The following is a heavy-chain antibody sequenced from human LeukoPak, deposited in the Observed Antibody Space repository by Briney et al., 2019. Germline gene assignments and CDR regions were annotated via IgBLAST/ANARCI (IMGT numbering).Heavy chain of an antibody. CDR1: GFTFSSYW. V-gene: IGHV3-7*01. CDR2: IKQDGSEK. CDR3: ARDAPLRFLEWLPEDY. J-gene: IGHJ4*02. D-gene: IGHD3-3*01. Sequence: PGGSLRLSCAASGFTFSSYWMSWVRQAPGKGLEWVANIKQDGSEKYYVDSVKGRFTISRDNAKNSLYLQMNSLRAEDTAVYYRARDAPLRFLEWLPEDYWGQGTLVTVSS.